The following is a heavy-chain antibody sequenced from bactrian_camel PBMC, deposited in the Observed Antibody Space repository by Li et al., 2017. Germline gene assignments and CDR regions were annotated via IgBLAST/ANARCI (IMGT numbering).Heavy chain of an antibody. D-gene: IGHD2*01. CDR2: IYNRGGST. V-gene: IGHV3S28*01. CDR1: GWTYSSGC. Sequence: QLVESGGGSVQAGGSLRLSCVASGWTYSSGCLGWFRQPPGKEREGVAAIYNRGGSTYYADFVKGRFTISRDSSETTLYLQMDSLRPEDTAMYYCAADPGSGGSCSPNLPLTTDANYFVGQGPRSPSP. J-gene: IGHJ4*01.